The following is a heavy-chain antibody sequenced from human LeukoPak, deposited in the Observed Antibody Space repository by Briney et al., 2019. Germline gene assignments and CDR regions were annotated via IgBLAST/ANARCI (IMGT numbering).Heavy chain of an antibody. CDR2: IWHNGDT. J-gene: IGHJ4*02. V-gene: IGHV4-4*02. CDR1: GGSITSNNW. Sequence: SGTLSLTCAVSGGSITSNNWWTWVRQPPGKGLEWIGEIWHNGDTNQNPSPKSRITISVDKSKNHFSLALTSVTAADTAVYYCARGFSGYDYYFDYWGQGTLVTVSS. D-gene: IGHD5-12*01. CDR3: ARGFSGYDYYFDY.